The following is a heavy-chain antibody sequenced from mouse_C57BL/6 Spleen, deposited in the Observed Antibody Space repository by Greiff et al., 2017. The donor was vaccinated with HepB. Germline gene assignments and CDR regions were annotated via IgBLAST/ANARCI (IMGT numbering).Heavy chain of an antibody. J-gene: IGHJ4*01. Sequence: EVQLQQSGPELVKPGASVKISCKASGYTFTDYYMNWVKQSHGKSLEWIGDINPNNGGTSYNQKFKGKATLTVDKSSSTAYMELRSLTSEDSAVYYCARPYYGSLYYYAMDYWGQGTSVTVSS. D-gene: IGHD1-1*01. CDR3: ARPYYGSLYYYAMDY. CDR2: INPNNGGT. CDR1: GYTFTDYY. V-gene: IGHV1-26*01.